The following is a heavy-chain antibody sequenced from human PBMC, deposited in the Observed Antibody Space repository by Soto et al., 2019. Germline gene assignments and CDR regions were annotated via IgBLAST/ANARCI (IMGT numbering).Heavy chain of an antibody. CDR2: ISSSSSYI. J-gene: IGHJ3*02. Sequence: GGSLRLSCAASGFTFSSYSMNWVRQAPGKGLEWVSSISSSSSYIYYADSVKGRFTISRDNAKNSLYLQMNSLRAEDTAVYYCARDRRDWGFSVGAFDIWGQGTMVTVSS. CDR3: ARDRRDWGFSVGAFDI. CDR1: GFTFSSYS. V-gene: IGHV3-21*01. D-gene: IGHD7-27*01.